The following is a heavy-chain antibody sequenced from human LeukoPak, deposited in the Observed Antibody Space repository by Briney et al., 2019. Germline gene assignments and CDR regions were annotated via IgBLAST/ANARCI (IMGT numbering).Heavy chain of an antibody. Sequence: PGGSLRLSCAASGFTFSSYSMNWVRQAPGKGLEWVSSISSSSSYIYYADSVKGRFTISRDNAKNSLYLQMNSLRAEDTAVYYCARDAVAGISYGMDVWGQGTTVTVPS. J-gene: IGHJ6*02. CDR1: GFTFSSYS. CDR2: ISSSSSYI. V-gene: IGHV3-21*01. CDR3: ARDAVAGISYGMDV. D-gene: IGHD6-19*01.